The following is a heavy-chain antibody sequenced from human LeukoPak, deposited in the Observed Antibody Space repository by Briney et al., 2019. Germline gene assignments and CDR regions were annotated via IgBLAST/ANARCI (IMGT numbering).Heavy chain of an antibody. CDR2: VSPGESHT. J-gene: IGHJ4*02. V-gene: IGHV5-51*01. Sequence: ESLKISCKGSGYIFTSNWIGWVRQMPGKGLEWMGIVSPGESHTRYSPSFQGQVTMSADKSISTAYLQWSSLKASDTAVYYCARLRDGSYGEEFDCWGQGTLVTVSS. D-gene: IGHD1-26*01. CDR3: ARLRDGSYGEEFDC. CDR1: GYIFTSNW.